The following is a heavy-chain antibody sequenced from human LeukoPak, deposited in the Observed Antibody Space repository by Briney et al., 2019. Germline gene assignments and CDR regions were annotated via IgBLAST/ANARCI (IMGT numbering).Heavy chain of an antibody. V-gene: IGHV4-30-4*01. CDR1: GGSISSGDYY. D-gene: IGHD3-3*01. J-gene: IGHJ6*02. CDR3: ARDRKQPTYYDFWSGLYTDPIWYYYGMDV. CDR2: IYYSGST. Sequence: PSQTLSLTCTVSGGSISSGDYYWSWIRQPPGKGLEWIGYIYYSGSTYYNPSLKSRVTISVDRSKNQFSLKLSSVTAADTAVYYCARDRKQPTYYDFWSGLYTDPIWYYYGMDVWGQGTTVTVSS.